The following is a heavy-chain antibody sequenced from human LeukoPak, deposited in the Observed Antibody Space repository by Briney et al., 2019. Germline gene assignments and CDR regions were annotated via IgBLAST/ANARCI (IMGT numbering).Heavy chain of an antibody. V-gene: IGHV1-18*01. J-gene: IGHJ6*02. CDR2: ISAYNGNT. CDR1: GYTLTSYG. D-gene: IGHD6-13*01. Sequence: GASVKVSCKASGYTLTSYGISWLRQAPGQGLEWMGWISAYNGNTNYAQKLQGRVTMTTDTSTSTAYMELRSLRSDDTAVYYCAGRYSSSWYSYYYYGMDVWGQGTTVTVSS. CDR3: AGRYSSSWYSYYYYGMDV.